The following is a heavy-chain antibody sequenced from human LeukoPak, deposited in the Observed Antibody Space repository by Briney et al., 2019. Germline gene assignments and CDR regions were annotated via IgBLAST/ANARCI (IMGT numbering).Heavy chain of an antibody. CDR2: IIPIFGTA. Sequence: SVKVSCKASGGTFSSYAISWVRQAPGQGLEWMGGIIPIFGTANYAQKFQGRVTITADKSTSTAYMELSSLRSEDTAVYYCARAYYYSSGRRYYFDYWGQGTLVTVSS. D-gene: IGHD3-10*01. CDR3: ARAYYYSSGRRYYFDY. V-gene: IGHV1-69*06. CDR1: GGTFSSYA. J-gene: IGHJ4*02.